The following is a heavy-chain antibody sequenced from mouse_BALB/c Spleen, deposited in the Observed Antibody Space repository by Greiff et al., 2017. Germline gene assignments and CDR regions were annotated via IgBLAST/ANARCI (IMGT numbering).Heavy chain of an antibody. J-gene: IGHJ4*01. CDR2: ISSGGSYT. Sequence: VQLQQSGGDLVKPGGSLKLSCAASGFTFSSYGMSWVRQTPDKRLEWVATISSGGSYTYYPDSVKGRFTISRDNAKNTLYLQMSSLKSEDTAMYYCARHWDYYGSSYVGYAMDYWGQGTSVTVSS. CDR1: GFTFSSYG. V-gene: IGHV5-6*01. CDR3: ARHWDYYGSSYVGYAMDY. D-gene: IGHD1-1*01.